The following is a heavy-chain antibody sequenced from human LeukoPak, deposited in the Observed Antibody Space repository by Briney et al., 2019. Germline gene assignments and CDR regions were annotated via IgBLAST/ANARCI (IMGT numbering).Heavy chain of an antibody. V-gene: IGHV4-38-2*02. CDR2: IYRSGST. D-gene: IGHD5-24*01. CDR3: ARANYGGFDY. J-gene: IGHJ4*02. CDR1: GFSISSGYY. Sequence: SETLSLTCIVSGFSISSGYYWGWMRQPPGKGLEWIGNIYRSGSTYYNPSLKSRVTISVDTSKNQFSPRLTSVTAADTAVYYCARANYGGFDYWGQGTLVPVSS.